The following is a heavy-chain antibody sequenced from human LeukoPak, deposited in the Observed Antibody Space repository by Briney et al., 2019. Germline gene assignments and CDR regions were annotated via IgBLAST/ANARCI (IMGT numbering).Heavy chain of an antibody. V-gene: IGHV3-53*01. CDR2: TYTGGNS. J-gene: IGHJ4*02. D-gene: IGHD1-7*01. CDR1: GFTVSSIH. Sequence: GGSLRLSCAASGFTVSSIHMVWVRQAPGKGLEWVSVTYTGGNSYYADSVKGRFIISRDNAKNSLYLQMNSLRAEDTAVYYCARTGTTFDYWGQGTLVTVSS. CDR3: ARTGTTFDY.